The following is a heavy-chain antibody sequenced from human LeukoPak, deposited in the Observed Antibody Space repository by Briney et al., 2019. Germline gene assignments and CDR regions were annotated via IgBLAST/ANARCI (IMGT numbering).Heavy chain of an antibody. Sequence: ASVKVSCKASGYTFTSYAMHWVRQAPGQGLEWMGWISTYNGNTKYAQKVQGRVTMTTDTSTSTVYMELRSLRSDDTAVYYCARDPNQYEAVHPFDYWGQGTLVTVSS. D-gene: IGHD6-19*01. CDR1: GYTFTSYA. CDR2: ISTYNGNT. V-gene: IGHV1-18*01. J-gene: IGHJ4*02. CDR3: ARDPNQYEAVHPFDY.